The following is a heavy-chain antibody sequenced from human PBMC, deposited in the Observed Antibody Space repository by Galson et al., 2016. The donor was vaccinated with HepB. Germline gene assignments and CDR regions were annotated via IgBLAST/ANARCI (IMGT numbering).Heavy chain of an antibody. J-gene: IGHJ3*02. D-gene: IGHD3-22*01. CDR3: ATMFYYYGSGFDRVDAFDI. CDR1: GFIFSSYW. Sequence: SLRLSCAASGFIFSSYWMNWVRQAPGKGLEWVADIKQDGSEKYYVDSVEGRFTVSRDNAKNSLYLQMSSLRAEDTAVYYCATMFYYYGSGFDRVDAFDIWGQGTWSPSLQ. V-gene: IGHV3-7*01. CDR2: IKQDGSEK.